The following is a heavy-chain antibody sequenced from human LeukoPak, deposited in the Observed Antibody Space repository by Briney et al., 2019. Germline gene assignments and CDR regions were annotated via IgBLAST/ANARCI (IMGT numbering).Heavy chain of an antibody. J-gene: IGHJ4*02. D-gene: IGHD6-6*01. V-gene: IGHV3-66*01. Sequence: SGGSLRLSCAASGFTLSSNYMSWVRQAPGKGLEWVSVIYRGGSTYYADSVKGRFTISRDNSKNTLHLQMNSLRAEDTAVYYCARDVGSSIDYWGQGTLVTVSS. CDR3: ARDVGSSIDY. CDR2: IYRGGST. CDR1: GFTLSSNY.